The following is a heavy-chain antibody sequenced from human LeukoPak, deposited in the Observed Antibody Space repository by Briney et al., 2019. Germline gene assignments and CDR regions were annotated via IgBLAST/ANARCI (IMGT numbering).Heavy chain of an antibody. CDR2: ISKDGGST. V-gene: IGHV3-74*03. D-gene: IGHD1-14*01. CDR1: GLTFSEYW. Sequence: PGGSLRLSCAVSGLTFSEYWMHRVRQDAGKGLVWVAGISKDGGSTEYADFVKGRCTISRDNAKNTLYLQMNSLTVDDPAVYYCTSGIGTYDYWGLGAQVTVSS. CDR3: TSGIGTYDY. J-gene: IGHJ4*02.